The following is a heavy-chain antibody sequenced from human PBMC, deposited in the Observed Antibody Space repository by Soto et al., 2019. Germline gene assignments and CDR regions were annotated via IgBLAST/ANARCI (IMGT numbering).Heavy chain of an antibody. CDR2: INPNSGMT. Sequence: GASVKVSCKASGYTFTTYYLHWVRQAPGQDLEWMGWINPNSGMTNSAQKFQGRVTMTRDTYITTAYIELSRLNSDDTAVYYCARKEMTTLPNFDYWGQGTQVTVSS. V-gene: IGHV1-2*02. CDR3: ARKEMTTLPNFDY. J-gene: IGHJ4*02. D-gene: IGHD4-17*01. CDR1: GYTFTTYY.